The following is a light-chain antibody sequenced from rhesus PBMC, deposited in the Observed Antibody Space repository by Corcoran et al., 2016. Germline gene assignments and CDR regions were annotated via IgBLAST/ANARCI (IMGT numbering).Light chain of an antibody. V-gene: IGKV1S9*01. J-gene: IGKJ4*01. CDR2: RTS. CDR3: QQGYSYPLT. Sequence: DIQMTQSPSSLSTSVGDRVTITCQASQSLSNYLNWYQQKPGKIPKLLIYRTSTLQRGIPFRFSGVGSGTDFTLTISSLQPEDFATYYCQQGYSYPLTFGGGTKVELK. CDR1: QSLSNY.